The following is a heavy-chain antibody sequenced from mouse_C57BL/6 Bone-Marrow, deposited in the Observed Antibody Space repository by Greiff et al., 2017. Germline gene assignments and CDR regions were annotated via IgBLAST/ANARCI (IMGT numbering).Heavy chain of an antibody. CDR3: ARAYYEGGNY. V-gene: IGHV1-82*01. J-gene: IGHJ2*01. CDR1: GYAFSSSW. CDR2: IYPGDGAT. Sequence: QVQLKESGPELVKPGASVKISCKASGYAFSSSWMNWVKQRPGKGLEWIGRIYPGDGATNYNGKFKGKATLTADKSSSTAYMQLSSLTSDDSAVYFCARAYYEGGNYWGQGTTLTVSS. D-gene: IGHD2-10*01.